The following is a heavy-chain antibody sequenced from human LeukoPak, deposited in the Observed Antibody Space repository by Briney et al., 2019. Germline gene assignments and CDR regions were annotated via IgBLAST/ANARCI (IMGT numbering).Heavy chain of an antibody. J-gene: IGHJ3*02. V-gene: IGHV3-30*03. CDR3: AREGRIAVAIKAVGAFDI. Sequence: GGSLRLSCAASGFTFSSYGMHWVRQAPGKGLEWVAVISYDGSNKYYADSVKGRFTISRDNSKNTLYLQMNSLRAEDTAVYYCAREGRIAVAIKAVGAFDIWGQGTMVTVSS. CDR2: ISYDGSNK. CDR1: GFTFSSYG. D-gene: IGHD6-19*01.